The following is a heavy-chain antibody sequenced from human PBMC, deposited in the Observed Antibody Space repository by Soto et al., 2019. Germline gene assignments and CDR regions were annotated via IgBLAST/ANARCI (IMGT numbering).Heavy chain of an antibody. CDR3: ARDTSVYCSSTSCYYYGMDV. CDR2: IYYSGST. Sequence: LPETLSLTCTVSGGSISSYYWSWIRQPPGKGLEWIGYIYYSGSTNYNPSLKSRVTISVDTSKNQSSLKLSSVAAADTAVYYCARDTSVYCSSTSCYYYGMDVWGQGTTVTVSS. V-gene: IGHV4-59*01. D-gene: IGHD2-2*01. J-gene: IGHJ6*02. CDR1: GGSISSYY.